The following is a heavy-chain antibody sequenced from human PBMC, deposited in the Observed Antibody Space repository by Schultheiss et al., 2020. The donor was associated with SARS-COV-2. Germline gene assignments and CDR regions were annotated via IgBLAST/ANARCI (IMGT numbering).Heavy chain of an antibody. CDR3: ATYDYVWGSYRYYYYGMDV. CDR2: ISYDGSNK. CDR1: GFTFSSYA. J-gene: IGHJ6*02. D-gene: IGHD3-16*02. Sequence: GGSLRLSCSASGFTFSSYAIHWVRQAPGKGLEWVAVISYDGSNKYYADSVKGRFTISRDNSKNTLYLQMNSLRAEDTAVYYCATYDYVWGSYRYYYYGMDVWGQGTTVTVSS. V-gene: IGHV3-30*04.